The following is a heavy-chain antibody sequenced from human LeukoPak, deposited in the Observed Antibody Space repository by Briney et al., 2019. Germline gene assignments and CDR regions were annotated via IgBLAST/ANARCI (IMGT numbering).Heavy chain of an antibody. D-gene: IGHD3-22*01. CDR2: ISGGGST. Sequence: GGSLRLSCAASGFTVSDNYTSWVRQAPGKGLEWVSAISGGGSTYYADSVKGRFIISRDNSKNTVYLQLNSLRAEDTAVYYCARGGDTIGSIRSPFDIWGQGAMVTVSS. CDR3: ARGGDTIGSIRSPFDI. J-gene: IGHJ3*02. V-gene: IGHV3-53*01. CDR1: GFTVSDNY.